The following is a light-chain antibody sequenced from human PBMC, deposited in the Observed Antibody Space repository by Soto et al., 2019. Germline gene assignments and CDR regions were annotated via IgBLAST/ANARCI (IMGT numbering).Light chain of an antibody. V-gene: IGLV2-11*01. J-gene: IGLJ1*01. Sequence: QSALAQPRSVSGSPVQSVTISCTVSSSDVGGYNYVSWYQQQPGKAPKLLIYDVTIRTSGVSARFSGSKSGNTASLTISGLQAEDDADYFCCSYEGTYTSFVFGTGTKVTVL. CDR3: CSYEGTYTSFV. CDR1: SSDVGGYNY. CDR2: DVT.